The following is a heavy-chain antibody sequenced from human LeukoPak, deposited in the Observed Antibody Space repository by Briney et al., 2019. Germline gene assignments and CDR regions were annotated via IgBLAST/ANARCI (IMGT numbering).Heavy chain of an antibody. V-gene: IGHV3-30*04. J-gene: IGHJ4*02. CDR2: ISYDGSNK. D-gene: IGHD6-13*01. Sequence: PGGSLRLSCAASGFTFSSYAMHWVRQAPGKGLEWVAVISYDGSNKYYADSVKGRFTISRDNSKNTLYLQMNSLRAEDTAVYYCARDRDSSSWSSRRVGDYFDYWGQGTLVTVSS. CDR3: ARDRDSSSWSSRRVGDYFDY. CDR1: GFTFSSYA.